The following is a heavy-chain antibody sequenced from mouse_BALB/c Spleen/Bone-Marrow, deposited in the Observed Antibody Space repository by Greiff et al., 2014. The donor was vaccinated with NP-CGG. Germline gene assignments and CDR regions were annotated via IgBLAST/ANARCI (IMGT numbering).Heavy chain of an antibody. CDR1: GYSITSGYS. CDR2: IHYSGST. CDR3: TRRGLYYGYAMDY. D-gene: IGHD1-1*02. V-gene: IGHV3-1*02. Sequence: EVQLQESGPDLVKPSQSLSLTCTVTGYSITSGYSWHWTRQFPGNKLEWMGYIHYSGSTNYNPSLKSRISITRDTSKNQFFLQLNSVTTEDTATYYCTRRGLYYGYAMDYWGQGTSVTVSS. J-gene: IGHJ4*01.